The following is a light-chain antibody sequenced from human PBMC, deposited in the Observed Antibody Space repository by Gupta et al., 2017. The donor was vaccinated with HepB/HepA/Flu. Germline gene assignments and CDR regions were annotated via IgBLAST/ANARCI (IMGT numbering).Light chain of an antibody. V-gene: IGKV3-15*01. J-gene: IGKJ4*01. CDR3: QQVNDWPLT. Sequence: EIVMTQSPATLSVSPGERATLSCRASQSVSSSNLGWYQQKPGQPPRLLIYGASTRATDIPARFSGSGSGTEFTLTISSLQSEDFAVYYCQQVNDWPLTFGGGTKVEIK. CDR2: GAS. CDR1: QSVSSSN.